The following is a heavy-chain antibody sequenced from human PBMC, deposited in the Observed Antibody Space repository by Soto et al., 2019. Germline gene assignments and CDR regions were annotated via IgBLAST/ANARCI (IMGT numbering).Heavy chain of an antibody. D-gene: IGHD6-19*01. Sequence: PSETLSLTCAVYGGSFSGYYWSWIRQPPGKGLEWIGEINHSGSTNYNPSLKSRVTISVDTPKNQFSLKLSSVTAADTAVYYCARQWLVPYYYYYGMDVWGQGTTVTVSS. V-gene: IGHV4-34*01. CDR3: ARQWLVPYYYYYGMDV. CDR2: INHSGST. CDR1: GGSFSGYY. J-gene: IGHJ6*02.